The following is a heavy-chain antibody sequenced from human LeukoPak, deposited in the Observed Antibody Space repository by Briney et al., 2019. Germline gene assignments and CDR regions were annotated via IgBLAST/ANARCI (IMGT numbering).Heavy chain of an antibody. Sequence: GGSLRLSCAASGFTFSGYSMNWVRQAPGKGLEWVSSISTTSGYIHYADSLKGRVAISRDNAKNSLYLQMNSLRAEDTAVYYCARGGIYSQGFDYWGQGSLVTVSS. J-gene: IGHJ4*02. CDR1: GFTFSGYS. D-gene: IGHD6-13*01. V-gene: IGHV3-21*01. CDR2: ISTTSGYI. CDR3: ARGGIYSQGFDY.